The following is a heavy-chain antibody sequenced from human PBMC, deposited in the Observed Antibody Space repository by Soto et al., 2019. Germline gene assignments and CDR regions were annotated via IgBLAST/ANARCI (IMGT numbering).Heavy chain of an antibody. D-gene: IGHD4-17*01. CDR2: IIPILGIA. CDR1: GGTFSSYT. V-gene: IGHV1-69*02. Sequence: SVKVSCKASGGTFSSYTISCVRQAPGQGLEWMGRIIPILGIANYAQKFQGRVTITADKSTSTAYMELSSLRSEDTAVYYCARATTVTTLGFSWFEPWGQGTLVTVSS. J-gene: IGHJ5*02. CDR3: ARATTVTTLGFSWFEP.